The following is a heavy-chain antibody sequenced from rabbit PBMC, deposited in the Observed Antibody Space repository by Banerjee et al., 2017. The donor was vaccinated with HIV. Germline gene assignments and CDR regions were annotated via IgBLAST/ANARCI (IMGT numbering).Heavy chain of an antibody. V-gene: IGHV1S47*01. Sequence: QEQLVESGGGLVQPGGSLKLSCKASGFDFSSYGVSWVRQAPGKGLEWIGYIDPVFGSTDYASWVNGRFTISSHNAQNTVILLMNSLTAADTATYFCVRDAGSNYYSRLDLWGQGTLVTVS. J-gene: IGHJ3*01. CDR1: GFDFSSYG. CDR2: IDPVFGST. D-gene: IGHD8-1*01. CDR3: VRDAGSNYYSRLDL.